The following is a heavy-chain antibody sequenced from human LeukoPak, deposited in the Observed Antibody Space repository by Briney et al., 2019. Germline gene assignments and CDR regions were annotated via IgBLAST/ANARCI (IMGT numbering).Heavy chain of an antibody. Sequence: GGSLRLSCAASGFTFSSYWMSWFRQAPGKGLEWVANIKQDGSEKYYVDSVKGRFTISRDNAKNSLYLQMNSLRAEDTAVYYCARCGWFGELLFHPFDYWGQGTLVTVSS. J-gene: IGHJ4*02. CDR2: IKQDGSEK. CDR3: ARCGWFGELLFHPFDY. V-gene: IGHV3-7*01. D-gene: IGHD3-10*01. CDR1: GFTFSSYW.